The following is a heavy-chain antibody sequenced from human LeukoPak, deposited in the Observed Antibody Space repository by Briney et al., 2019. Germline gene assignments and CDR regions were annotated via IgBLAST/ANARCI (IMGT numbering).Heavy chain of an antibody. CDR3: ARVSTNYDILTGYYTSYFDY. J-gene: IGHJ4*02. CDR1: GFTFSSYA. D-gene: IGHD3-9*01. V-gene: IGHV3-48*04. Sequence: GGSLRLSCAASGFTFSSYAMSWVRQAPGKGLEWVSYISSSGSTIYYADSVKGRFTISRDNAKNSLYLQMNNLRAEDTAVYYCARVSTNYDILTGYYTSYFDYWGQGTLVTVSS. CDR2: ISSSGSTI.